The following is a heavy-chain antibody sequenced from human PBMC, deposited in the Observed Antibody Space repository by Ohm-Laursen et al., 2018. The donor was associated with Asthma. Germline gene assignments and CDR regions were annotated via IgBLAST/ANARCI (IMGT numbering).Heavy chain of an antibody. Sequence: SLRLSCAASGFTFSSYSMNWVRQAPGKGLEWVSSISSSSSYIYYADSVKGRFTISRDNAKNSLYLQMNSLRAEDTAVYYCAIVVVPAAMVYGMDVWGQGTTVTVSS. CDR2: ISSSSSYI. V-gene: IGHV3-21*01. D-gene: IGHD2-2*01. CDR1: GFTFSSYS. CDR3: AIVVVPAAMVYGMDV. J-gene: IGHJ6*02.